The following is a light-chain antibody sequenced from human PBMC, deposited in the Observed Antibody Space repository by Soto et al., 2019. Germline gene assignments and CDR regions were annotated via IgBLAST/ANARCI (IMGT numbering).Light chain of an antibody. CDR1: QRITIF. J-gene: IGKJ1*01. CDR3: QQSYGTPWT. CDR2: TAS. V-gene: IGKV1-39*01. Sequence: IQMTQSPSSLSASVGDRVTITCRASQRITIFLNWYQQKPGRAPNLLMYTASTLQGGVPSRFSGNGSGTDFTLTINSLQPEDFATYCCQQSYGTPWTFGQGTKVEIK.